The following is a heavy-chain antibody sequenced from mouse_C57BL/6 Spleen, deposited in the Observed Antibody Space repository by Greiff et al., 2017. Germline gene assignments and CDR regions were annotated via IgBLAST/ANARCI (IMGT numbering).Heavy chain of an antibody. CDR2: IYPSDSET. J-gene: IGHJ3*01. Sequence: QVQLQQPGAELVRPGSSVKLSCKASGYTFTSYWMDWVKQRPGQGLEWIGNIYPSDSETHYNQKFKDKATLTVDKSSSTAYMQLSSLTSEDSAVYDCARGVYDGLTFAYWGQGTLVTVSA. CDR1: GYTFTSYW. CDR3: ARGVYDGLTFAY. V-gene: IGHV1-61*01. D-gene: IGHD2-3*01.